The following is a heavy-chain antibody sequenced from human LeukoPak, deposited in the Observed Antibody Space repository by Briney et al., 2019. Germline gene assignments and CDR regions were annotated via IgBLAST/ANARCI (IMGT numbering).Heavy chain of an antibody. J-gene: IGHJ3*02. V-gene: IGHV3-21*01. CDR1: GFTFSSYS. CDR3: ARAPIDSNSWYHAFDI. CDR2: ISTSSSDI. Sequence: GGSLRLSCAASGFTFSSYSMNWVRQAPGKGPEWVSTISTSSSDIYYADSVKGRFTISRDNAKNLLYLQMNSLRAEDTAVYYCARAPIDSNSWYHAFDIWGQGTMVTVSS. D-gene: IGHD6-13*01.